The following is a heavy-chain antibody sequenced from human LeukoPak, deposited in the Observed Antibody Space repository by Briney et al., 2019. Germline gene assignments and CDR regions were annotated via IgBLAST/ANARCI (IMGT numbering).Heavy chain of an antibody. CDR1: GYTFTSYG. Sequence: ASVTVSCTASGYTFTSYGISWVRQAPGQGLEWMGWISAYNGNTNYAQKLQGRVTMTTDTSTSTAYMELRSLRSDDTAVYYCARSYCSSTSCLPPLDYWGQGTLVTVSS. CDR2: ISAYNGNT. CDR3: ARSYCSSTSCLPPLDY. V-gene: IGHV1-18*01. J-gene: IGHJ4*02. D-gene: IGHD2-2*01.